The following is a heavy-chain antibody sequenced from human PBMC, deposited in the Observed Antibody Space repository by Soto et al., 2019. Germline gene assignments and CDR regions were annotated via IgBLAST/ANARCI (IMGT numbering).Heavy chain of an antibody. D-gene: IGHD3-10*01. CDR2: IYHSGST. Sequence: SETLSLTCAVSGGSISSSNWWSWVRQPPGKGLEWIGEIYHSGSTNYNPSLKSRVTISVDKSKNQFSLKLSSVTAADTAVYYCARGCGELLGKYYYYGMDVWGQGTTVT. J-gene: IGHJ6*02. CDR3: ARGCGELLGKYYYYGMDV. V-gene: IGHV4-4*02. CDR1: GGSISSSNW.